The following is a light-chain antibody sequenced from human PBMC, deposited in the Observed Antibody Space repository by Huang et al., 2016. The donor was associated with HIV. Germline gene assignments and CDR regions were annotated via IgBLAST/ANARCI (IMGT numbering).Light chain of an antibody. V-gene: IGKV1-39*01. J-gene: IGKJ4*01. Sequence: DIQMTQSPSSLSASVGDRVTITCRAGQSVSNYLNWYQHKPGMAPKLLIYAASSLQSGVPSRFSGSGSATHFTLTISSLQPEDIATYYCQQTYDTPPLSFGGGTKVEL. CDR2: AAS. CDR3: QQTYDTPPLS. CDR1: QSVSNY.